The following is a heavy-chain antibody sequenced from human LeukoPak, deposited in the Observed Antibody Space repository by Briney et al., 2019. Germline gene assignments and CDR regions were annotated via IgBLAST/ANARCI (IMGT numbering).Heavy chain of an antibody. V-gene: IGHV1-18*01. CDR2: ISAYNGNT. J-gene: IGHJ4*02. CDR1: GYTFTSYS. Sequence: ASVKVSCKASGYTFTSYSISWVRQAPGQGLEWMGWISAYNGNTIYAQKVKGRVTMTTDTSTSTAYMELRSLKSDDTAVYYCARHQGRVVAAIPPYYLDSWGQGTLVTVSS. D-gene: IGHD2-15*01. CDR3: ARHQGRVVAAIPPYYLDS.